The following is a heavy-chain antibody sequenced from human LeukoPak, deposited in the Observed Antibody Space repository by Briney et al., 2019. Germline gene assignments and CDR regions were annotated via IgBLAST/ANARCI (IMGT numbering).Heavy chain of an antibody. V-gene: IGHV1-8*01. J-gene: IGHJ5*02. CDR2: MNPNSGNT. Sequence: ASVKVSCKASGYTFTSYDINWVRQATGQGLEWMGWMNPNSGNTGYAQKFQGRVTMTRNTSISTAYMELSSLRSEDTAVYYCARGPLLWFGELLYGTMNWFDPWGQGTLVTVSS. D-gene: IGHD3-10*01. CDR3: ARGPLLWFGELLYGTMNWFDP. CDR1: GYTFTSYD.